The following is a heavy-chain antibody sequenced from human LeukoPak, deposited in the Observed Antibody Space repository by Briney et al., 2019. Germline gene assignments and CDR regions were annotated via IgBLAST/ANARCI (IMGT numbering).Heavy chain of an antibody. Sequence: GASVKVSCKASGGTFSSYAISWVRQAPGQGLEWMGGIIPIFGTANYAQKLQGRVTMTTDTSTSTAYMELRSLRSDDTAVYYCARDGGSYLRYMDVWGKGTTVTVSS. J-gene: IGHJ6*03. CDR1: GGTFSSYA. CDR3: ARDGGSYLRYMDV. CDR2: IIPIFGTA. D-gene: IGHD1-26*01. V-gene: IGHV1-69*05.